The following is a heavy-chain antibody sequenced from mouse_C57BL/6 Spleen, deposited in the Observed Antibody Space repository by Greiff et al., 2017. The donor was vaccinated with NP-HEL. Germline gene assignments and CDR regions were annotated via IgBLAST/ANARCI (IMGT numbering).Heavy chain of an antibody. CDR1: GYTFTSYW. CDR3: ASYYGHYYAMDY. J-gene: IGHJ4*01. D-gene: IGHD1-1*01. CDR2: IYPGSGST. V-gene: IGHV1-55*01. Sequence: VQLQQPGAELVKPGASVKMSCKASGYTFTSYWITWVKQRPGQGLAWIGDIYPGSGSTNYNEKFKSKATLTVDTSSSTAYMQLSSLTSEDSAVYYCASYYGHYYAMDYWGQGTSVTVSS.